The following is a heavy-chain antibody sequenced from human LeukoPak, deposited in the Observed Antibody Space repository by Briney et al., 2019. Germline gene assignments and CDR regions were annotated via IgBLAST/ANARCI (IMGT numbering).Heavy chain of an antibody. D-gene: IGHD5-12*01. V-gene: IGHV1-2*02. CDR2: INPNSGGT. Sequence: ASVKVSCKASGYTFTGYYMHWVRQAPGQGLEWMGWINPNSGGTNYAQKFQGRVAMTRDTSISTAYMELSRLRSDDTAVYYCARSRYSGYDRALDYWGQGTLVTVSS. J-gene: IGHJ4*02. CDR3: ARSRYSGYDRALDY. CDR1: GYTFTGYY.